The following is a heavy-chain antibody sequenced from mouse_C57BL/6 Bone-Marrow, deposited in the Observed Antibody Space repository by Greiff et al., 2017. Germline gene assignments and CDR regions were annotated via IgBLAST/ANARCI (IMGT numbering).Heavy chain of an antibody. V-gene: IGHV1-52*01. CDR2: IDPSDSET. J-gene: IGHJ4*01. Sequence: VQLQQPGAELVRPGSSVKLSCKASGYTFTSYWMHWVKQRPIQGLEWIGNIDPSDSETHYNQKFKDKATLTVDKSSSTAYMQLSSLTSEDSAVYYCAKTHDYGSSYGGYAMDYWGQGTSVTVSS. CDR1: GYTFTSYW. CDR3: AKTHDYGSSYGGYAMDY. D-gene: IGHD1-1*01.